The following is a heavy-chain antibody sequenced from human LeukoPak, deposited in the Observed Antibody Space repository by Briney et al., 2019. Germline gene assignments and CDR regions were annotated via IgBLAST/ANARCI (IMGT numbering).Heavy chain of an antibody. D-gene: IGHD3-10*01. J-gene: IGHJ2*01. CDR1: GFTFSSYA. V-gene: IGHV3-23*01. Sequence: GGSLRLSCAASGFTFSSYAMSWVRQAPVKGLEWVSGISGSGGNTYYADSVKGRFTISRDNSKNTLYLQMNSLRAEDTAVYYCAKGTYYYGSTESTGSWYFDLWGRGTLVTVSS. CDR2: ISGSGGNT. CDR3: AKGTYYYGSTESTGSWYFDL.